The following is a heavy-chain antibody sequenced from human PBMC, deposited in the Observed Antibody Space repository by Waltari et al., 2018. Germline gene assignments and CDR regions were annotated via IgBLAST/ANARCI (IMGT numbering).Heavy chain of an antibody. CDR1: GYAINSGFY. CDR2: IYPDGTT. Sequence: QVQLQESGPRLVKPSETLSLTCDVSGYAINSGFYWGWFRQAPEKGLEWIATIYPDGTTFSHPSLTSRVPTSMDTSKNQISLKLKSVTAADTAVYYCTRQTLGYCTSAACRRLEAWGQGTLVTVSS. D-gene: IGHD2-8*02. V-gene: IGHV4-38-2*01. CDR3: TRQTLGYCTSAACRRLEA. J-gene: IGHJ5*02.